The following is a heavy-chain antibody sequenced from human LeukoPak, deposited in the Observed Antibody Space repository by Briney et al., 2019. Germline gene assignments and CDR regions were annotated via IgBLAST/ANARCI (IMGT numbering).Heavy chain of an antibody. J-gene: IGHJ4*02. CDR1: GYNFNTYW. CDR3: ARQIAVAGTVDY. CDR2: TFPGDSDT. D-gene: IGHD6-19*01. Sequence: GESLKISCKGSGYNFNTYWIGWVRQMPGKGLEWMGITFPGDSDTSQSPSFQGQVTISADKSISTAYLQWSSLKASDTAMYYCARQIAVAGTVDYWGQGTLVTVSS. V-gene: IGHV5-51*01.